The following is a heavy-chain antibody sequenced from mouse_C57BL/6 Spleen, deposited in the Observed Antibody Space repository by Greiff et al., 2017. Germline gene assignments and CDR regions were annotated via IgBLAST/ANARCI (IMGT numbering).Heavy chain of an antibody. D-gene: IGHD4-1*01. CDR2: IDPETGGT. J-gene: IGHJ2*01. Sequence: QVQLKESGAELVRPGASVTLSCKASGYTFTDYEMHWVKQTPVHGLEWIGAIDPETGGTAYNQKFKGKAILTADKSSSTAYMELRSLTSEDSAVYYCTRFWDVYYFDYWGQGTTLTVSS. V-gene: IGHV1-15*01. CDR3: TRFWDVYYFDY. CDR1: GYTFTDYE.